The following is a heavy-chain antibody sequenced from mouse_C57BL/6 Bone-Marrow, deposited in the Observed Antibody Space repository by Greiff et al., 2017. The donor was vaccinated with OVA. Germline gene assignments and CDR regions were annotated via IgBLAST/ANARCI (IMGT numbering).Heavy chain of an antibody. CDR2: IDPSDSET. CDR1: GYTFTSYW. Sequence: QVQLQQPGAELVRPGSSVKLSCKASGYTFTSYWMHWVKQRPIQGLEWIGNIDPSDSETHYNQKFTVKATLTVDTSSSTAYMQLSSLTSEDSADYYCARGGLTAVEAGYYAMDYWGQGTSVTVSS. J-gene: IGHJ4*01. CDR3: ARGGLTAVEAGYYAMDY. D-gene: IGHD1-1*01. V-gene: IGHV1-52*01.